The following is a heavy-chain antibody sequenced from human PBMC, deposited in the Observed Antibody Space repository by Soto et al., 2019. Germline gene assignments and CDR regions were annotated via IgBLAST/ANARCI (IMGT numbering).Heavy chain of an antibody. CDR2: IIPIIDTT. J-gene: IGHJ4*02. CDR3: VGGRDGHNSYYFDH. CDR1: GVTFSSYA. V-gene: IGHV1-69*01. Sequence: QVELVQSDAEVKKPGSSVKVSCKASGVTFSSYAINWLLQAPGQGLEWIGGIIPIIDTTNYAQKFLVRVKFTADESTGTTYIEMSSRRAEDTAVYSCVGGRDGHNSYYFDHWVPGTQVAVS.